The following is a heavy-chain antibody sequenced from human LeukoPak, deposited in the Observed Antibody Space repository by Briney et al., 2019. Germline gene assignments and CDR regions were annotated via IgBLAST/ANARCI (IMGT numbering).Heavy chain of an antibody. V-gene: IGHV1-2*02. J-gene: IGHJ4*02. Sequence: ASVKVSCKASGYTFTGYYMHWARQAPGQGLEWMGWISPNSGGTNYAPRFQGRVTMTRDTSISTAYMELSSLRSDDTAVYYCARDRAVATIGGVDYWGQGILVTVSS. CDR1: GYTFTGYY. CDR2: ISPNSGGT. CDR3: ARDRAVATIGGVDY. D-gene: IGHD5-12*01.